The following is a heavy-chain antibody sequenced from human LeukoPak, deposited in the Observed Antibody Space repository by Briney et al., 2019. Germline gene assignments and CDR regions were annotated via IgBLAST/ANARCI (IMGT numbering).Heavy chain of an antibody. CDR2: ISYTGST. D-gene: IGHD3-10*01. Sequence: SETLSLTCTVSGGSISPYFWSWFRQPPGKGLEWIGYISYTGSTIYSPSLKSRVTISVDTSKNQFSLQLTSVTAADTAVYYCARDECRGVTNFDPWGQGTLVTVSS. V-gene: IGHV4-59*01. CDR1: GGSISPYF. CDR3: ARDECRGVTNFDP. J-gene: IGHJ5*02.